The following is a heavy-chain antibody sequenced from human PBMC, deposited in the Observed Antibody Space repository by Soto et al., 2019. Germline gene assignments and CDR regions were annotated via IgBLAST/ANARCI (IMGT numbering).Heavy chain of an antibody. CDR2: IYYSGST. CDR1: GASMSSGGYY. Sequence: PSETLSLTCTVSGASMSSGGYYWTWIRQSPGKGLEWIGYIYYSGSTYYNPSLESRVAISLDTSRSQFSLTLHSVTAADTAIYIFLRCCRHHRDLPSFPTRRSSDL. V-gene: IGHV4-31*03. J-gene: IGHJ2*01. CDR3: LRCCRHHRDLPSFPTRRSSDL. D-gene: IGHD3-3*01.